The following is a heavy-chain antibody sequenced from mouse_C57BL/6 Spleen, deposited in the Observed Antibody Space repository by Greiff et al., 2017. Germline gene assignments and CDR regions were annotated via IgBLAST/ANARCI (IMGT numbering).Heavy chain of an antibody. CDR2: IDPANGNT. D-gene: IGHD4-1*01. CDR3: ARTGTGDY. Sequence: VQLQQSVAELVRPGASVKLSCTASGFNIQNTYMHWVKQRPEQGLEWIGRIDPANGNTKYAPKFQGKATITADTSSNTAYLQLSSLTSEDTAIYYCARTGTGDYWGQGTTLTVSS. J-gene: IGHJ2*01. CDR1: GFNIQNTY. V-gene: IGHV14-3*01.